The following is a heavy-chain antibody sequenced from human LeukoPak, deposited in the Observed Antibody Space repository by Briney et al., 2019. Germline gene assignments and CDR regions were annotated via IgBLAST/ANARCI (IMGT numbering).Heavy chain of an antibody. V-gene: IGHV1-69*13. Sequence: SVKVSCKASGGTFSSYAISWVRQAPGQGLEWMGGIIPIFGTANYAQKFQGRVTITADVSTSTAYMELSSLRSEDTAVYYCARCSGRLSGPPDYWGQGTLVTVSS. J-gene: IGHJ4*02. CDR3: ARCSGRLSGPPDY. CDR2: IIPIFGTA. CDR1: GGTFSSYA. D-gene: IGHD5-12*01.